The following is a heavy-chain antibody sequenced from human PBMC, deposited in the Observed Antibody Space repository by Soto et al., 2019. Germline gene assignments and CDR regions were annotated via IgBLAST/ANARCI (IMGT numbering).Heavy chain of an antibody. J-gene: IGHJ6*02. CDR1: GFTFGDFA. Sequence: GGSLRLSCAVSGFTFGDFAMSWVRQAPGKGLEWVSGINWNGISTSYRDSVEGRFIISRDDAQNSLYLQMNSLKTEDTAVYYCTRHDSNYDFWSGSPPRYGMDVWGQGTTVTVSS. V-gene: IGHV3-20*04. D-gene: IGHD3-3*01. CDR3: TRHDSNYDFWSGSPPRYGMDV. CDR2: INWNGIST.